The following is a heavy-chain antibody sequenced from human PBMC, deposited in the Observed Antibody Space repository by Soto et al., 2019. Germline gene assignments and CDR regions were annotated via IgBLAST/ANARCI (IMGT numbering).Heavy chain of an antibody. V-gene: IGHV1-18*01. CDR1: GYTFSSYG. CDR2: ISAYNGNT. CDR3: AGGPAFGLVGY. D-gene: IGHD6-19*01. Sequence: QVQLVQSGAEVKKPGASVKVSCKASGYTFSSYGLSWVRQAPGQGLEWMGWISAYNGNTKYAQKLQGRVTMTTDTSTRTALREPRSLGAGGTAVFFWAGGPAFGLVGYRGQGTPGTVSS. J-gene: IGHJ4*02.